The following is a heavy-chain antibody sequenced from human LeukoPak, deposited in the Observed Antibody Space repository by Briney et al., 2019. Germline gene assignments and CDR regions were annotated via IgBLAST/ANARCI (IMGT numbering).Heavy chain of an antibody. CDR3: ARAMGSSWYGYCGMDV. J-gene: IGHJ6*02. CDR2: IYYSGST. Sequence: PSETLSLTCTVSGGSISSYYWSWIRQPPGKGLEWIGYIYYSGSTNYNPSLKSRVTISVDTSKNQFSLKLSSVTAADTAVYYCARAMGSSWYGYCGMDVWGQGTTVTVSS. CDR1: GGSISSYY. D-gene: IGHD6-13*01. V-gene: IGHV4-59*01.